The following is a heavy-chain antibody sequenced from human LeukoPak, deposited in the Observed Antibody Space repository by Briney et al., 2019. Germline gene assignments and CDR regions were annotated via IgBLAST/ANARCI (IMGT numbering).Heavy chain of an antibody. CDR3: AGTYYYDSSGYYHYSL. D-gene: IGHD3-22*01. J-gene: IGHJ4*02. Sequence: SETLSLTCRVSGASINSGSNYWGWIRQPPGKGLEWIGEINHSGSTNYNPSLKSRVTISVDTSKNQFSLKLSSVTAADTAVYYCAGTYYYDSSGYYHYSLWGQGTLVTVSS. CDR2: INHSGST. V-gene: IGHV4-39*07. CDR1: GASINSGSNY.